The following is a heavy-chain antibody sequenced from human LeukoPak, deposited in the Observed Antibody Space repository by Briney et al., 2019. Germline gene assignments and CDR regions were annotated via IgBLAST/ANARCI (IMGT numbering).Heavy chain of an antibody. V-gene: IGHV3-23*01. D-gene: IGHD2-15*01. Sequence: PGGSLRLSCAASGLTFSSYAMAWVLQAPGKGLEWVSAISESGDSTSYADSVKGRFTISRDNSKNTLYLQMNSLRAEDTAIYYCAKYGSIARDDAFDIWGQGTLVTVSS. CDR1: GLTFSSYA. CDR2: ISESGDST. J-gene: IGHJ3*02. CDR3: AKYGSIARDDAFDI.